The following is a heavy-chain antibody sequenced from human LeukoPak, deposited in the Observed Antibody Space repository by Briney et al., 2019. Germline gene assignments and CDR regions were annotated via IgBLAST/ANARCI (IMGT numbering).Heavy chain of an antibody. CDR2: INPNGGGT. CDR3: ARENNSGWYRKAAFDY. V-gene: IGHV1-2*02. Sequence: ASVKVSCKSSGYTFTDYYMHWVRQAPGQGLEWIGWINPNGGGTNYAQSFQGRVTMTSDTPIGTAYMELSSLISDDTAIYYCARENNSGWYRKAAFDYWGQGTLVTVTS. J-gene: IGHJ4*02. D-gene: IGHD6-19*01. CDR1: GYTFTDYY.